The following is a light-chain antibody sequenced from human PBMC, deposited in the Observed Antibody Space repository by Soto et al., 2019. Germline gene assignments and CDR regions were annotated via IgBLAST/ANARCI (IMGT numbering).Light chain of an antibody. CDR3: QQYDNASWT. V-gene: IGKV1-5*03. CDR2: KAS. Sequence: DIPMTQSPSTLSASVGDRVIITCRASQSISSWLAWYQQKPGKAPNLLIYKASTLKSGVPSRFSGSGSGTEFTLTISSLQPDDFETYYCQQYDNASWTFGQGTKVEIK. CDR1: QSISSW. J-gene: IGKJ1*01.